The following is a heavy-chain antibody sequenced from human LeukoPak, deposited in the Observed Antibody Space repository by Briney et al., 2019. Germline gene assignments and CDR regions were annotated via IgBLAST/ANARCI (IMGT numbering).Heavy chain of an antibody. CDR2: IYNRGGT. J-gene: IGHJ4*02. CDR1: GVSITSYY. D-gene: IGHD2-2*01. V-gene: IGHV4-4*07. Sequence: SETLSLTCTVSGVSITSYYWTWIRQPAGRGLERIGRIYNRGGTDYNPSLKSRITISLDTSKNQFSLKLNSMTAADTAVYYCARNAAEGLDYWGQGTLVTVSS. CDR3: ARNAAEGLDY.